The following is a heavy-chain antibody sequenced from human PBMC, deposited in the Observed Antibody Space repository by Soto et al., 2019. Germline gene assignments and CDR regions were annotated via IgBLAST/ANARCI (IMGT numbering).Heavy chain of an antibody. CDR2: IIPVLGVV. J-gene: IGHJ6*02. CDR3: AKDGPPQCRSTNWYDSGYGMDG. D-gene: IGHD6-13*01. Sequence: QVQLVQSGAEVKKPGSTVKVSCKSSGGTFSMYSFSWVRQAPGQGLEWMGRIIPVLGVVNYAQKFQGRVTSHADKSTSNAYMGLSSLRSEGPAVYYCAKDGPPQCRSTNWYDSGYGMDGWGLGTTVTVSS. V-gene: IGHV1-69*04. CDR1: GGTFSMYS.